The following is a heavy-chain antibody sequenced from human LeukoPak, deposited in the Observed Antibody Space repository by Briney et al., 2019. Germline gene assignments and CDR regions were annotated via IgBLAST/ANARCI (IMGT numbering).Heavy chain of an antibody. J-gene: IGHJ4*02. CDR2: IYTSGST. CDR3: ATQNYYASSGYYPFDY. Sequence: ASETLSLTCTVSGGSISSYYWSWIRQPAGKGLEWIGRIYTSGSTNYNPFLKSRVTMSVDTSKNQFSLKLSSVTAADTAVYYCATQNYYASSGYYPFDYWGQGTLVTVSS. D-gene: IGHD3-22*01. V-gene: IGHV4-4*07. CDR1: GGSISSYY.